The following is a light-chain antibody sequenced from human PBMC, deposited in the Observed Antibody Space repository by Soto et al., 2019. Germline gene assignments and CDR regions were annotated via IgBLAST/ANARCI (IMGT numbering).Light chain of an antibody. J-gene: IGKJ1*01. CDR2: GAS. CDR3: QQYHNWPPWT. Sequence: EVVMTQSPATLSLSPGQRDTLSCRASQSISTYLAWCQQKPGQAPRLLMSGASTRATGVPDRFSGSGSGTEFTLTISSLQAEDFAVYYCQQYHNWPPWTFGQGTKVDIK. CDR1: QSISTY. V-gene: IGKV3-15*01.